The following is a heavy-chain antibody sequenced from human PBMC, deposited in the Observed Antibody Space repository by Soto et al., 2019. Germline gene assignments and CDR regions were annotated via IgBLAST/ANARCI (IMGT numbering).Heavy chain of an antibody. Sequence: EVQLVESGGGLVRPGGSLRVSCTSSGFTFSSYTMSWVRQAPGKGLEWVSSISSSSKYIKYADSVRGRFTISRDSTTNSLLLKMNDLRAGDTAVYFCAKAGRSYSYGPPIHFDRWGQGTHVTVSS. CDR3: AKAGRSYSYGPPIHFDR. D-gene: IGHD5-18*01. V-gene: IGHV3-21*06. CDR2: ISSSSKYI. CDR1: GFTFSSYT. J-gene: IGHJ4*02.